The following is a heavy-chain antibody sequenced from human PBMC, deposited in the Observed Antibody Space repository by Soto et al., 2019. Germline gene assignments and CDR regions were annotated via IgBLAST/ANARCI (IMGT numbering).Heavy chain of an antibody. CDR2: IDWDDDK. D-gene: IGHD4-17*01. Sequence: SGPTLVNPTQTLTLTCTFSGFSLSTSGMCVSWIRQPPGKALEWLARIDWDDDKYYSTSLKTRLTISKDTSKNQVVLTMTNMDPVDTATYYCARIEACMTTISYFDYWGQGTLVTVSS. J-gene: IGHJ4*02. V-gene: IGHV2-70*11. CDR1: GFSLSTSGMC. CDR3: ARIEACMTTISYFDY.